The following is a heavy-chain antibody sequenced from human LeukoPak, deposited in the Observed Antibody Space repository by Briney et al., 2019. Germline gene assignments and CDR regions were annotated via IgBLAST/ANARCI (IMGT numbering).Heavy chain of an antibody. V-gene: IGHV4-31*03. D-gene: IGHD3-3*01. CDR3: ARIAYDALDSYYYGMDV. J-gene: IGHJ6*02. Sequence: SQTLSLTRTVSGGSISSGPYYWVWIRQHPGKGLEWIGYITYSGNTYYYPALNSRVTVSLDTSKTQFSLKLSSVTAADTAVYYCARIAYDALDSYYYGMDVWGQGTTVTVSS. CDR2: ITYSGNT. CDR1: GGSISSGPYY.